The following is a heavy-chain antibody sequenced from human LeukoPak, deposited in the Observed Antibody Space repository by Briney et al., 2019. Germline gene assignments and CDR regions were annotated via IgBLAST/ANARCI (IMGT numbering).Heavy chain of an antibody. Sequence: GRSLRLSCAASGFTFSSYWMHWVRQAPGKGLVWVSRINSDGSSTSYADSVKGRFTISRDNAKNTLYLQMNSLRAEDTAVYYCARETSPGGMDVWGQGTTVTVSS. CDR1: GFTFSSYW. CDR2: INSDGSST. CDR3: ARETSPGGMDV. J-gene: IGHJ6*02. V-gene: IGHV3-74*01.